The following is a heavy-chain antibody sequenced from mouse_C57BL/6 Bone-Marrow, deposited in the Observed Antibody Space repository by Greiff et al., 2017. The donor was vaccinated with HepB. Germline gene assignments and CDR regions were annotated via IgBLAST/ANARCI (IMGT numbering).Heavy chain of an antibody. J-gene: IGHJ1*03. CDR1: GFTFSDYG. Sequence: EVMLVESGGGLVKPGGSLKLSCAASGFTFSDYGMHWVRQAPEKGLEWVAYISSGSSTIYYADTVKGRFTISRDNAKNTLFLQMPSLRSEDTAMYYCARPHYGNCYWYFDVWGTGTTVTVSS. D-gene: IGHD2-1*01. CDR2: ISSGSSTI. V-gene: IGHV5-17*01. CDR3: ARPHYGNCYWYFDV.